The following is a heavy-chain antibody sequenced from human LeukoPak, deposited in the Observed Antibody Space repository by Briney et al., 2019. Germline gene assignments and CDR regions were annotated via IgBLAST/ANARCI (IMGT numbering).Heavy chain of an antibody. D-gene: IGHD3-3*01. Sequence: GGSLRLSCTTSGFTFSSFAMSWVRQAPGKGLEWVSGISSSGGSTYYADSVKGRFTISRDNTKNTLYLQMDNLRDEATAVYYCAKDGENFDFWSGYQGDYFDYWGQGTLVTVSS. CDR2: ISSSGGST. J-gene: IGHJ4*02. V-gene: IGHV3-23*01. CDR1: GFTFSSFA. CDR3: AKDGENFDFWSGYQGDYFDY.